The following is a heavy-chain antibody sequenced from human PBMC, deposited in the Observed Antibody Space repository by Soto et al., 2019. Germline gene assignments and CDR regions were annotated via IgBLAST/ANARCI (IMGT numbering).Heavy chain of an antibody. J-gene: IGHJ5*02. CDR1: GGSFSGYY. D-gene: IGHD6-13*01. CDR3: ARVIYSSSWINWFDP. V-gene: IGHV4-34*01. CDR2: INHSGST. Sequence: KSSETLSLTCAVYGGSFSGYYWSWIRQPPGKGLEWIGEINHSGSTNYNPSLKSRVTISVDTSKNQFSLKLSSVTAADTAVYYCARVIYSSSWINWFDPWGQGTLVTVSS.